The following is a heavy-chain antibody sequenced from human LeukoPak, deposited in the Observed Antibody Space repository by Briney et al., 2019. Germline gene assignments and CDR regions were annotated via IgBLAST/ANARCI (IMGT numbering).Heavy chain of an antibody. V-gene: IGHV3-53*01. CDR3: ARVSPFDY. Sequence: GGSLRLSCAASGFTVSNSYMSWVRQAPGKGLEWVSVIYSGGSTYYAASVEGRFTTSRDNSRNTLYLHMNSLRAEDTAVYYCARVSPFDYWDQGTLVTVSS. CDR2: IYSGGST. J-gene: IGHJ4*02. CDR1: GFTVSNSY.